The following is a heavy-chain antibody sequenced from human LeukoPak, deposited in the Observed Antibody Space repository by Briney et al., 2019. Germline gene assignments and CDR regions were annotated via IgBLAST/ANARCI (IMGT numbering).Heavy chain of an antibody. CDR1: GFTFSSYS. CDR2: ISSGSNYI. CDR3: ARDADSSSWSMYYYYGMDV. J-gene: IGHJ6*02. D-gene: IGHD6-13*01. Sequence: PGGSLRLSCAASGFTFSSYSMNWVRQAPGKGLECVSSISSGSNYIYYADSVKGRFTISRDNAKNSLYLQMNSLRAEDTAVYYCARDADSSSWSMYYYYGMDVWGQGTTVTVFS. V-gene: IGHV3-21*01.